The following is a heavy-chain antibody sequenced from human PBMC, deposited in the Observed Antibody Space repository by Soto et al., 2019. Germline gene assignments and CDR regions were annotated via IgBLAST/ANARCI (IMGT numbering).Heavy chain of an antibody. CDR3: ARGGYYDSSGGQRAFDI. V-gene: IGHV4-30-4*01. CDR1: GGSISSGDYY. J-gene: IGHJ3*02. CDR2: IYYSGST. D-gene: IGHD3-22*01. Sequence: SETLSLTCTVSGGSISSGDYYWSWIRQPPGKGLEWIGYIYYSGSTYYNPSLKRRVTISVDTSKNQFSLKLSSVTAADTAVYYCARGGYYDSSGGQRAFDIWGQGTMGTVSS.